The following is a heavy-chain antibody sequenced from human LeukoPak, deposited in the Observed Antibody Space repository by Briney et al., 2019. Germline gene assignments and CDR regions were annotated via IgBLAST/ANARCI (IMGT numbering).Heavy chain of an antibody. CDR1: GFSITTGYY. D-gene: IGHD1-26*01. CDR3: ARTCSGSYSHLEY. Sequence: KPSETLSLTCTVSGFSITTGYYWGWIRQPPGKGLEWIGSIYHSGSTYYNPSLKSRVTISVDTSRNQFSLKLSSVTAADTAVYYCARTCSGSYSHLEYWGQGTLVTVSP. J-gene: IGHJ4*02. CDR2: IYHSGST. V-gene: IGHV4-38-2*02.